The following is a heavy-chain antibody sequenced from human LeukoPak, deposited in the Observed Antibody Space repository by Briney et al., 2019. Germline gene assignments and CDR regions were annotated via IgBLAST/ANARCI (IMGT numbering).Heavy chain of an antibody. Sequence: GGSLRLSCAASGFTFSSYSMNWVRQAPGKGLEWVSSISSSSGYIYYADSVKGRFTISRDNAKNSLYLQMNSLRAEDTAVYFSARKDCSSASCSASHYYRYYMDVWGKGTTVTVSS. CDR1: GFTFSSYS. CDR2: ISSSSGYI. CDR3: ARKDCSSASCSASHYYRYYMDV. D-gene: IGHD2-2*01. J-gene: IGHJ6*03. V-gene: IGHV3-21*06.